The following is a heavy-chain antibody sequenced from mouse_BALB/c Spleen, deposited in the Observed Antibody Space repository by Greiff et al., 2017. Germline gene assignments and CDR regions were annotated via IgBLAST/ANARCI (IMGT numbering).Heavy chain of an antibody. CDR3: ARTYSSGYYFDY. D-gene: IGHD3-1*01. J-gene: IGHJ2*01. CDR1: GFTFSSYY. Sequence: DVMLVESGGGLVKLGGSLKLSCAASGFTFSSYYMSWVRQTPEKRLELVAAINSNGGSTYYPDTVKGRFTISRDNAKNTLYLQMSSLKSEDTALYYCARTYSSGYYFDYWGQGTTLTVSS. CDR2: INSNGGST. V-gene: IGHV5-6-2*01.